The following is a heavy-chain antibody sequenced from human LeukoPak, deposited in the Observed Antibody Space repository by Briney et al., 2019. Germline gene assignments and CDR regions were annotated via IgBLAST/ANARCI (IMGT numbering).Heavy chain of an antibody. CDR2: MKSKRNSHAT. Sequence: GGSLRLSCEASVFTFSGSAMHWVRQASVKVLEWLGHMKSKRNSHATSYAASLKGRFTIYRDDSKNTAYLQSKNLETEDTVMYYCARQSGAAIPFVYWGQGTLVTVSS. J-gene: IGHJ4*02. CDR1: VFTFSGSA. D-gene: IGHD2-2*02. V-gene: IGHV3-73*01. CDR3: ARQSGAAIPFVY.